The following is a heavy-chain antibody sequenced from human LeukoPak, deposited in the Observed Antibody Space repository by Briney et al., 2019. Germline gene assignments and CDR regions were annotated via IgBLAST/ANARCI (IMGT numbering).Heavy chain of an antibody. CDR3: ARGPRTGILTGYFPEANDY. D-gene: IGHD3-9*01. J-gene: IGHJ4*02. Sequence: SETLSLTCGVYGGSYSDYYWSWIRQPPGKGLEWIGEINHSGSTNYNPSLKSRVTISVDTSKNQFSLKLSSVTAADTAVYYCARGPRTGILTGYFPEANDYWGQGTLVTVSS. CDR1: GGSYSDYY. CDR2: INHSGST. V-gene: IGHV4-34*01.